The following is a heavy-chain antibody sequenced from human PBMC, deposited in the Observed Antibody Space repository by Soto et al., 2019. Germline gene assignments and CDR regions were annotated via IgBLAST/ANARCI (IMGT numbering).Heavy chain of an antibody. V-gene: IGHV3-23*01. CDR3: GKGLRARSAAPGGMDV. CDR1: RFTFSTYA. Sequence: AGSLRLSCAASRFTFSTYAMSWVRQAPGKGLEWVSAISGSGGSTYYADSVKGRFTISRDHSKNTLYLPMNILRAEDTAVYYCGKGLRARSAAPGGMDVWGQGTTVTVS. J-gene: IGHJ6*02. CDR2: ISGSGGST. D-gene: IGHD2-15*01.